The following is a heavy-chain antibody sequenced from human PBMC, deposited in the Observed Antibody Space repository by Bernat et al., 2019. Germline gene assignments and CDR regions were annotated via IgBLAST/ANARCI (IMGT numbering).Heavy chain of an antibody. D-gene: IGHD4-17*01. CDR3: AGHGYGDPLGFDP. J-gene: IGHJ5*02. CDR2: IYYSGST. V-gene: IGHV4-59*08. Sequence: QVQLQESGPGLVKPSETLSLTCTVSGGSISSYYWSWIRQPPGKGLEWIGYIYYSGSTNYNPSLKSRVTISVDTSKNQFSLKLSSVTAADTAVYYCAGHGYGDPLGFDPWGQGTLVTVSS. CDR1: GGSISSYY.